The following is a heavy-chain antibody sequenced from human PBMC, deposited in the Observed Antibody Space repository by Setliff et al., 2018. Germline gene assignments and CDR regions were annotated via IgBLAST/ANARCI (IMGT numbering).Heavy chain of an antibody. CDR3: TRGGERYHTAN. Sequence: SETLSLTCAVSGVSVNSLTWWSWVRQTPGEGLEWIGFIYHDGNPKFNPSVNYNPSLKSRITMSIDKSKNQFSLNLRSVTAADTAVYYCTRGGERYHTANWGQGALVTVS. V-gene: IGHV4-28*03. CDR1: GVSVNSLTW. D-gene: IGHD2-2*01. J-gene: IGHJ4*02. CDR2: IYHDGNP.